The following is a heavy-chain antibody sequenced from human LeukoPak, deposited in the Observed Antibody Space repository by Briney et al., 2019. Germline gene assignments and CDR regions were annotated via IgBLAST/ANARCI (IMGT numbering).Heavy chain of an antibody. CDR1: GYTFTSYG. CDR2: ISAYNGNT. J-gene: IGHJ4*02. V-gene: IGHV1-18*01. CDR3: ARDLVSCSSTSCHHPYYFDY. D-gene: IGHD2-2*01. Sequence: ASVKVSCKASGYTFTSYGISWVRQAPGQGLEWTGWISAYNGNTNYAQKLQGRVTMTTDTSTSTAYMELRSLRSDDTAVYYCARDLVSCSSTSCHHPYYFDYWGQGTLVTVSS.